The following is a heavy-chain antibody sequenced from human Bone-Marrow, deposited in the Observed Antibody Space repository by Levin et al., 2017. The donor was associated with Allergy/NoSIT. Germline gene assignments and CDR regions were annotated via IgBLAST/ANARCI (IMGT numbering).Heavy chain of an antibody. D-gene: IGHD3-10*01. CDR3: TADDSGSYYLTNYFDY. CDR2: IRNRGFSETT. CDR1: GLSFGNYA. V-gene: IGHV3-49*03. Sequence: GESLKISCTTSGLSFGNYAMSWFRQAPGKGLEWIGFIRNRGFSETTEYAASVKGRFTISRDDSKSSAYLHMNSLKTEDTAVYYCTADDSGSYYLTNYFDYWGRGTLVTVSS. J-gene: IGHJ4*02.